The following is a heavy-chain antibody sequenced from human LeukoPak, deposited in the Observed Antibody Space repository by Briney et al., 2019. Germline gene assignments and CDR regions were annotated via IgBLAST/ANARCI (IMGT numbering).Heavy chain of an antibody. Sequence: ASVKVSCKASGYTFTGYYMHWVRQAPGQGLEWMGWINPNSGGTNYAQKCQGRVTMTRDTSISTAYMELSRLRSDDTAVYYCARDCVPYFDWLGPYHGMDVWGQGTTVTVSS. V-gene: IGHV1-2*02. J-gene: IGHJ6*02. D-gene: IGHD3-9*01. CDR2: INPNSGGT. CDR1: GYTFTGYY. CDR3: ARDCVPYFDWLGPYHGMDV.